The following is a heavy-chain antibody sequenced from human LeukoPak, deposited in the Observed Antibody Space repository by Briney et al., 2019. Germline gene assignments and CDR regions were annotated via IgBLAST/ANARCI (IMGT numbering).Heavy chain of an antibody. J-gene: IGHJ6*02. V-gene: IGHV1-18*01. D-gene: IGHD2/OR15-2a*01. CDR3: ARDRDGSPGFYAPMDV. Sequence: ASVKVSCKASGYTFTSYGISWVRQAPGQGLEWTGWISAYNGNTNYAQKLQGRVTMTTDTSTSTAYMELRSLRSDDTAVYYCARDRDGSPGFYAPMDVWGQGTTVTVSS. CDR2: ISAYNGNT. CDR1: GYTFTSYG.